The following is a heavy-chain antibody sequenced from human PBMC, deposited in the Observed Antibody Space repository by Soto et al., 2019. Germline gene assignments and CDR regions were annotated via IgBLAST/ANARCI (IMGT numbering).Heavy chain of an antibody. CDR2: INHSGST. Sequence: QVQLQQWGAGLLKPSETLSLTCAVYGGSFSGYYWSWIRQPPGKGLEWIGEINHSGSTNYNPSLKRRVTISVDTSKNQFSLKLSSVTAADTAVYYCATIRQITMVRGVSKRQHAFDIWGQGTMVTVSS. J-gene: IGHJ3*02. D-gene: IGHD3-10*01. CDR1: GGSFSGYY. CDR3: ATIRQITMVRGVSKRQHAFDI. V-gene: IGHV4-34*01.